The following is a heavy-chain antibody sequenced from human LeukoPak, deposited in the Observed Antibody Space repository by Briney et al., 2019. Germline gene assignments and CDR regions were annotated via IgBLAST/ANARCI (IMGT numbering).Heavy chain of an antibody. CDR1: GYTFTGYY. D-gene: IGHD1-26*01. CDR2: INPNSGGT. Sequence: ASVKVSCKASGYTFTGYYMHWVRQAPGQGLEWMGRINPNSGGTNYAQKFQGRVTMTRDTSISTAYMELSRLRSDDTAVYYCARGVVGASYYFDYWGQGTLVTVSS. V-gene: IGHV1-2*06. CDR3: ARGVVGASYYFDY. J-gene: IGHJ4*02.